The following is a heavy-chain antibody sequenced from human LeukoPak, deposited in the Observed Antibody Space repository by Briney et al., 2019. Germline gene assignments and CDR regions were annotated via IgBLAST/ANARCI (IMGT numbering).Heavy chain of an antibody. CDR1: GGSISSHY. CDR3: ARVWYSSGWYYFDY. V-gene: IGHV4-59*11. CDR2: IYYSGST. J-gene: IGHJ4*02. Sequence: SETLSLTCTVSGGSISSHYWSWIRQPPGKGLEWIGYIYYSGSTNYNPSLKSRVTISVDTSKNQFSLKLSSVTAADTAVYYCARVWYSSGWYYFDYWGQGTLVTVSS. D-gene: IGHD6-19*01.